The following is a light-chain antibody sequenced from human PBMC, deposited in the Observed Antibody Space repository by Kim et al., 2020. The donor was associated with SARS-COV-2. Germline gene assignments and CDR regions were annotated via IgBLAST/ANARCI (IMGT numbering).Light chain of an antibody. CDR1: QSIAGY. CDR2: AAS. Sequence: SASVGDRVTITCRASQSIAGYLNWYQQKPGKAPQLLIYAASNLESGVPSRFSGSGSGLDVTLTITSLQAEDFATFFCQQSYTTPYTFGQGTKLEI. CDR3: QQSYTTPYT. J-gene: IGKJ2*01. V-gene: IGKV1-39*01.